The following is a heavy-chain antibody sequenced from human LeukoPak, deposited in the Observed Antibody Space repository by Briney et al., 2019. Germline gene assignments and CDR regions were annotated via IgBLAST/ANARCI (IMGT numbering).Heavy chain of an antibody. D-gene: IGHD3-3*02. CDR1: GGSISSSSYY. CDR3: ARDPISDY. Sequence: SETLSLTCTVSGGSISSSSYYWGWIRQPPGKGLEWIGSIYYSGSTYYNPSLKSRVTITVDTSKNQFSLKLSSVTAADTAVYYCARDPISDYWGQGTLVTVSS. J-gene: IGHJ4*02. CDR2: IYYSGST. V-gene: IGHV4-39*07.